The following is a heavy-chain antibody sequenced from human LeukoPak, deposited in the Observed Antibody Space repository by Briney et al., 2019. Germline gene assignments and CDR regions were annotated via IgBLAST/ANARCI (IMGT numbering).Heavy chain of an antibody. D-gene: IGHD1-14*01. CDR3: SRDISAPTRPYDY. Sequence: AVSLRLSCAASGFILGDDNMNWVRQAPGKALYWLALISISGTYINYPDSVKGPFAISREHTKNPLSLQMNSLRAEDTAVYYCSRDISAPTRPYDYWGQGTLVTVSS. V-gene: IGHV3-21*01. CDR1: GFILGDDN. CDR2: ISISGTYI. J-gene: IGHJ4*02.